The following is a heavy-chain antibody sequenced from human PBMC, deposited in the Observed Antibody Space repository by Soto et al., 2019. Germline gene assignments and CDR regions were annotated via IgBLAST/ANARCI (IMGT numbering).Heavy chain of an antibody. J-gene: IGHJ6*02. D-gene: IGHD6-13*01. Sequence: QVQLQESGPGLVKPSETLSLTCTVSGGSISSYYWSWIRQPPGKGLEWIGYIYYSGSTNYSPSLKSRVTRSVDTSKNQFSLNLSSVTAADTAVYYCAREGVSSSWYYYSALDVWGQGTTVTVSS. V-gene: IGHV4-59*01. CDR1: GGSISSYY. CDR2: IYYSGST. CDR3: AREGVSSSWYYYSALDV.